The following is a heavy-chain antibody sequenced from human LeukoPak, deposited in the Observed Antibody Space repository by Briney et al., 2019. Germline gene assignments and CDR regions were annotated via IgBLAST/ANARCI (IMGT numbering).Heavy chain of an antibody. J-gene: IGHJ6*02. V-gene: IGHV3-9*01. Sequence: PGGSLRLSCAASGFTFDDYAMHWVRQAPGKGLEWVSGISWNSGNIGYADSVKGRFTISRDNAKNSLYLQMNSLRAEDTALYYCAKDRGGDFRAYGMDVWGQGTMVIVSS. CDR3: AKDRGGDFRAYGMDV. CDR2: ISWNSGNI. CDR1: GFTFDDYA. D-gene: IGHD2-21*02.